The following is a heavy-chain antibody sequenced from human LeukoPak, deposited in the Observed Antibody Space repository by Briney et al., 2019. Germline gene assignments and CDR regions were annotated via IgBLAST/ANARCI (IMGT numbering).Heavy chain of an antibody. Sequence: GSAKVSCKPPGYTFTSSGISWGRQAPGQGVEWMGCISAYNGNTNYAQKLQGRVTMTTDTSTSTVYMELRSLRSDDTAVYYCARVSGGSYCLDYWGQGTLVTVSS. D-gene: IGHD1-26*01. CDR1: GYTFTSSG. CDR3: ARVSGGSYCLDY. J-gene: IGHJ4*02. CDR2: ISAYNGNT. V-gene: IGHV1-18*01.